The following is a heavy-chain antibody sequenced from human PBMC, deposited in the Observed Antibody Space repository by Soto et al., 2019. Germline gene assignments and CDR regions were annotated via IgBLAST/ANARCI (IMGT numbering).Heavy chain of an antibody. J-gene: IGHJ4*02. V-gene: IGHV3-33*01. D-gene: IGHD3-10*01. Sequence: QVQLVESGGGVVQPGRSLRLSCAASGFTFSSYGMHWVRQAPGKGLEWVAVIWYDGSNKYYADSVKGRFTISRDNSKNTLSLQMNSLRAEDTAVYYCARGTPTYYYGSGSPTQPPADYWGQGTLVTVSS. CDR1: GFTFSSYG. CDR2: IWYDGSNK. CDR3: ARGTPTYYYGSGSPTQPPADY.